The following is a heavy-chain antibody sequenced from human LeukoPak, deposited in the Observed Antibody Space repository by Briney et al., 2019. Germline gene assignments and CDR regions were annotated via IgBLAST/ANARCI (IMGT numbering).Heavy chain of an antibody. D-gene: IGHD5-18*01. V-gene: IGHV3-48*01. CDR1: GFTFSNYN. Sequence: PGGSLRLSCAASGFTFSNYNMIWVRQAPGKGLESVSYISSSGSIMHYADSVRGRFTISRDNAKKSLYLQMNSLRAEDTAVYYCARVWDGYSGEDYWGQGTLVTVS. J-gene: IGHJ4*02. CDR2: ISSSGSIM. CDR3: ARVWDGYSGEDY.